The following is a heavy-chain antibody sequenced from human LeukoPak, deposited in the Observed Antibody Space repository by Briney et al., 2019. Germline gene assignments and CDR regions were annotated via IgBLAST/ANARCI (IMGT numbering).Heavy chain of an antibody. CDR1: GFTFSSYG. CDR2: ISYDGSNK. D-gene: IGHD6-19*01. CDR3: AKIGSSGSAFDY. V-gene: IGHV3-30*18. J-gene: IGHJ4*02. Sequence: PGASLRLSCAASGFTFSSYGMHWVRQAPGKGLEWVAVISYDGSNKYYADSVKGRFTISRDNSKNTLYLQMNSLRAEDTAVYYCAKIGSSGSAFDYWGQGTLVTVSS.